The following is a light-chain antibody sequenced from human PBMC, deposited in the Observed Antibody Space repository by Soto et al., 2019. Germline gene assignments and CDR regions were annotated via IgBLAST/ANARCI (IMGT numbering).Light chain of an antibody. V-gene: IGKV1-27*01. Sequence: DIQMTQSPSSLSASVGDRVTITCRASQSIRRYLAWYQQKPGKVPKLLIYEASNLPSGVPSRFRGGGSGREFTLNISRLHREDVATYYAQNFDSDHTTFGQGTKVDIK. CDR3: QNFDSDHTT. CDR1: QSIRRY. J-gene: IGKJ1*01. CDR2: EAS.